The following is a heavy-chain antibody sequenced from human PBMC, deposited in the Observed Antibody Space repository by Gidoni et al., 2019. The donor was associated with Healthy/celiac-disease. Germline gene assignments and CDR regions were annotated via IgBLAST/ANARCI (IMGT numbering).Heavy chain of an antibody. Sequence: EVQLVESGAGLVQPGGSLRRSCAAAGPTVGSYGMSWVRQAPGKGPGWLANKKQDGSEKYYVDALKGRFTISRDNAKSSVYLQMNSLRAEDTAVYYCARDHRTVITPSYYYYCMDVWGQGTTVTVSS. CDR2: KKQDGSEK. CDR3: ARDHRTVITPSYYYYCMDV. V-gene: IGHV3-7*01. D-gene: IGHD3-22*01. CDR1: GPTVGSYG. J-gene: IGHJ6*02.